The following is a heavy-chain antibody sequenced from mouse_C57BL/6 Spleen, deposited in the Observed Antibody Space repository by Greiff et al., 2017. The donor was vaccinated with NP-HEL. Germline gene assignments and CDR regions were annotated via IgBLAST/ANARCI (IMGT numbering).Heavy chain of an antibody. CDR3: TTWGYDGFDY. CDR2: IDPEDGDT. V-gene: IGHV14-1*01. D-gene: IGHD2-2*01. CDR1: GFNIKDYY. J-gene: IGHJ2*01. Sequence: VHVKQSGAELVRPGASVKLSCTASGFNIKDYYMHWVKQRPEQGLEWIGRIDPEDGDTEYAPKFQGKATMTADTSSNTAYLQLSSLTSEDTAVYYCTTWGYDGFDYWGQGTTLTVSS.